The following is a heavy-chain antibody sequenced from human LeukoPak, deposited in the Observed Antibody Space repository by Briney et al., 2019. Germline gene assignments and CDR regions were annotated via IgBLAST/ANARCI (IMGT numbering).Heavy chain of an antibody. CDR2: ISNSGSTT. CDR3: ARDRRIQPVVDY. CDR1: GFTFSDYY. D-gene: IGHD5-18*01. Sequence: GGSLRLSCAASGFTFSDYYMSWIRQAPGKGLEWVSHISNSGSTTYYADSVKGRFIISRDNAKNSLYLQMNSLRAEDTAVYYCARDRRIQPVVDYWGQGTLVTVSS. J-gene: IGHJ4*02. V-gene: IGHV3-11*01.